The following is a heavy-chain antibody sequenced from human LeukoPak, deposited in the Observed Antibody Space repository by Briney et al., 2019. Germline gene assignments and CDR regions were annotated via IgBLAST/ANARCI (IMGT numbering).Heavy chain of an antibody. CDR1: GGSITSGGYY. J-gene: IGHJ5*02. CDR2: IYYSGST. Sequence: PSETLSLTCTVSGGSITSGGYYWSWIRQHPGKCLEWIGYIYYSGSTYNNSYLKSRVTISVATSKNQFSLKLCSVTAADTAVYYCARAPTAYRQSNWFDPWGQGTLVTVSS. CDR3: ARAPTAYRQSNWFDP. V-gene: IGHV4-31*03. D-gene: IGHD2-21*01.